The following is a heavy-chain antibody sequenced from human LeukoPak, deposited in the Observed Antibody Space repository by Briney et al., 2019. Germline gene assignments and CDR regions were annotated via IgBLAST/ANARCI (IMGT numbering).Heavy chain of an antibody. CDR1: GGSISSGGYY. Sequence: PSETLSLTCTVSGGSISSGGYYWSWIRQHPGKGLEWIGYIYYSGSTYYNPSLKSRVTISVDTSKNQFSLKLSSVTAADTAVYYCSGYSYVGLDYWGQGTLVTVSS. CDR3: SGYSYVGLDY. J-gene: IGHJ4*02. V-gene: IGHV4-31*03. D-gene: IGHD5-18*01. CDR2: IYYSGST.